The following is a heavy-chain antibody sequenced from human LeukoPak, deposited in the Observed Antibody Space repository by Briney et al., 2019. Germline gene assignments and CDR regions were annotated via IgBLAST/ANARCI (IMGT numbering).Heavy chain of an antibody. J-gene: IGHJ4*02. Sequence: GRSLRLSCAASGFTFSSHAMHWVRQAPGKGLEWVAVISYDGSNKNYVDSVKGRFTVSRDNSKNTLDLQMNSLRAEDSAVYYCARDMSGRYQIDHWGQGTLATVSS. V-gene: IGHV3-30-3*01. D-gene: IGHD1-26*01. CDR3: ARDMSGRYQIDH. CDR2: ISYDGSNK. CDR1: GFTFSSHA.